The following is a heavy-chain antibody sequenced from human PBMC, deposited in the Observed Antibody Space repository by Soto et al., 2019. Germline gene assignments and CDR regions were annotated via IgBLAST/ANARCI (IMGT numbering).Heavy chain of an antibody. D-gene: IGHD6-19*01. CDR3: ARDLNRYSSGWYVGYFDY. CDR2: ISYDGSNK. Sequence: ESGGGVVQPGRSLRLSCAASGFTFSSYAMHWVRQAPGKGLEWVAVISYDGSNKYYADSVKGRFTISRDNSKNTLYLQMNSLRAEDTAVYYCARDLNRYSSGWYVGYFDYWGQGTLVTVSS. V-gene: IGHV3-30-3*01. J-gene: IGHJ4*02. CDR1: GFTFSSYA.